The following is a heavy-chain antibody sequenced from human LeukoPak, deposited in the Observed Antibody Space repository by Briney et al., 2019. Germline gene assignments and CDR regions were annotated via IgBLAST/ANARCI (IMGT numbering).Heavy chain of an antibody. CDR2: ISYDGSNK. CDR3: ARDIMSERTVTTNWFDP. V-gene: IGHV3-30*01. D-gene: IGHD4-17*01. Sequence: PGGSLRLSCAASGFTFSTYTMHWVRQAPGKGLEWVAVISYDGSNKHYADSVKGRFTTSRDNSKNTLYLQMNSLRAEDTAVYYCARDIMSERTVTTNWFDPWGQGTLVTVSS. CDR1: GFTFSTYT. J-gene: IGHJ5*02.